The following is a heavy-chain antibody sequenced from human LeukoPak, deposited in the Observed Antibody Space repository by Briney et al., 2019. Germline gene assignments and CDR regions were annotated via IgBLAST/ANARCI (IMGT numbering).Heavy chain of an antibody. CDR3: ARGVATTVPFDY. D-gene: IGHD5-12*01. CDR1: GFTFSSYG. J-gene: IGHJ4*02. Sequence: GGSLRLSCAASGFTFSSYGMHWVRQAPGKGLEWVAFIRYDGSNKYYADSVKGRFTISRDNSKNTLYLQMNSLRAEDTAVYYCARGVATTVPFDYWGQGTLVTVSS. V-gene: IGHV3-30*02. CDR2: IRYDGSNK.